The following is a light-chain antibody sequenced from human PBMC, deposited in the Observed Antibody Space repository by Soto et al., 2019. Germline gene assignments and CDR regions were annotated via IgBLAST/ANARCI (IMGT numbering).Light chain of an antibody. Sequence: EFVLTQSPGTLSLSPGERATLSCRASQTVRTNYLAWYQQKPGQAPRLLIYGASTRATGIPARFSGSGSGTEFTLTISSLQAEDFAVYYCQQYNNWPPKTFGQGTKVDI. CDR1: QTVRTN. J-gene: IGKJ1*01. V-gene: IGKV3-15*01. CDR2: GAS. CDR3: QQYNNWPPKT.